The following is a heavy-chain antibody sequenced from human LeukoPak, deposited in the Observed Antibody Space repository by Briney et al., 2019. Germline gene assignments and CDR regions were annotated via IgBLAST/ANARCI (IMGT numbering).Heavy chain of an antibody. Sequence: GRSLRLSCAASGFTFSSYAMHWVRQAPGKGLEWVAVISYDGSNKYYADSVKGRFTISRDNSKNTLYLQMNSLRAEDTAVYYCARDPHLPQLVLYYFDYWGQGTLVTVSS. CDR2: ISYDGSNK. CDR3: ARDPHLPQLVLYYFDY. CDR1: GFTFSSYA. V-gene: IGHV3-30*04. J-gene: IGHJ4*02. D-gene: IGHD6-13*01.